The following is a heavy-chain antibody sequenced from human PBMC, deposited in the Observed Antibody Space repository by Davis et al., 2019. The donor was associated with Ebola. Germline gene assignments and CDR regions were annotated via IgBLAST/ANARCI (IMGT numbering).Heavy chain of an antibody. CDR1: GGSISSSNW. J-gene: IGHJ5*02. V-gene: IGHV4-4*02. CDR3: AGGDSSSWDGWFDP. D-gene: IGHD6-13*01. CDR2: IYHSGST. Sequence: SETLSLTCAVSGGSISSSNWWSWVRQPPGKGLEWIGEIYHSGSTNYNPSLKSRVTISLDKSKNQFSLKLSSVTAADTAVYYCAGGDSSSWDGWFDPWGQGTLVTVSS.